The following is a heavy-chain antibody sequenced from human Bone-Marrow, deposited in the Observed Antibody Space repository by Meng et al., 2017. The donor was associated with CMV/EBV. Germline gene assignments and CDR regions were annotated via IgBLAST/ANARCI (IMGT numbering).Heavy chain of an antibody. CDR1: GGSFSGYY. J-gene: IGHJ1*01. CDR2: ISYSGNA. CDR3: ARGPLLQH. V-gene: IGHV4-34*01. Sequence: SETLSLTCEVHGGSFSGYYWNWIRQPPGKGLEWIGEISYSGNANYGPSVKSRVTISVSRSRNQFSLKLNSVTVADTAVYYCARGPLLQHWGQGTLVTVYS.